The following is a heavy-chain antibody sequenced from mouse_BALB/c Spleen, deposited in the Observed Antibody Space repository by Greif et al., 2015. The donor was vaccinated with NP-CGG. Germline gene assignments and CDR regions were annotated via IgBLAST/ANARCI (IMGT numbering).Heavy chain of an antibody. V-gene: IGHV14-3*02. CDR1: GFNIKDTY. J-gene: IGHJ1*01. CDR3: ARWDWYFDV. Sequence: EVHLVESGAELVKPGASVKLSCTASGFNIKDTYMHWVKQRPERGLEWIGRIDPANGNTKYDPKFQGKATITADTSSNTAYLQLSSLTSEDTAVYYCARWDWYFDVWGAGTTVTVSS. CDR2: IDPANGNT.